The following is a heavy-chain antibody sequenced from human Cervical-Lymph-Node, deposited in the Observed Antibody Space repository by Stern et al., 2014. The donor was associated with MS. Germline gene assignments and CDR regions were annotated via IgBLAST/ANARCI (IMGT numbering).Heavy chain of an antibody. V-gene: IGHV4-31*03. D-gene: IGHD2/OR15-2a*01. CDR2: IHSTGST. CDR3: ARNSPFDP. CDR1: GGSIISGGHL. Sequence: VQLVESGPGLVKPSQTLSLTCSVSGGSIISGGHLWSWIRQPPGAGLEWIGYIHSTGSTYYNPSLRSRVAISLDPSQNLFSLSLTSVTAADTAVYYCARNSPFDPWGQGTLVTVSS. J-gene: IGHJ5*02.